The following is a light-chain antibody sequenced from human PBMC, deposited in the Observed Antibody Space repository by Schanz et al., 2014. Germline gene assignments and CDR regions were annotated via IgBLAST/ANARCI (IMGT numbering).Light chain of an antibody. V-gene: IGLV2-14*01. CDR1: SSDVGGYNY. Sequence: QSALTQPASVSGSPGQSITLSCTGSSSDVGGYNYVSWYQQYPGKAPKLMIYDVSHRPSGVSNRFSGSKSGNTASLTISGLQAEDEADYYCSSYTSIGTRVFGGGTKLTVL. J-gene: IGLJ3*02. CDR2: DVS. CDR3: SSYTSIGTRV.